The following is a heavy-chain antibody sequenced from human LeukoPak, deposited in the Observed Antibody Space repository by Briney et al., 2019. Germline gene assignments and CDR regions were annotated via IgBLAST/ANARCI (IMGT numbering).Heavy chain of an antibody. J-gene: IGHJ6*03. Sequence: GGSLRLSCAASGFTFSDYYMSWIRQAPGKGLEWVSYISSSGSTIYYAPSVKGRFTISRDNAKNSLYLQMNSLRAEDTAVYYCARQWGYCSGGSCYRERNYYYYMDVWGKGTTVTISS. D-gene: IGHD2-15*01. CDR3: ARQWGYCSGGSCYRERNYYYYMDV. CDR2: ISSSGSTI. V-gene: IGHV3-11*01. CDR1: GFTFSDYY.